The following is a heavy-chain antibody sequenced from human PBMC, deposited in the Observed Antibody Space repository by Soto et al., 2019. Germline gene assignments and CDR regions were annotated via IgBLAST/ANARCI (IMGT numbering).Heavy chain of an antibody. CDR3: TTLRWELLEGGGLDY. CDR2: IKSKTDGGTT. J-gene: IGHJ4*02. CDR1: GFTFSNAW. V-gene: IGHV3-15*07. D-gene: IGHD1-26*01. Sequence: EVQLVESGGGLVKPGGSLRLSCAASGFTFSNAWMNWVRQAPGKGLEWVGRIKSKTDGGTTDYAAPVKGRFTISRDDSKNMLYLQMNSLKTEDSAVYYCTTLRWELLEGGGLDYWGQGTLVTVSS.